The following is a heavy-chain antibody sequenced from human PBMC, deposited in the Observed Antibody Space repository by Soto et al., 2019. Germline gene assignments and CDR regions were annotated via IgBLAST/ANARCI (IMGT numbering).Heavy chain of an antibody. D-gene: IGHD6-13*01. V-gene: IGHV3-23*01. Sequence: EVQLLESGGGLVQPGGSLRLSCAASGFTFSSYAMSWVRQAPGKGLEWVSTISGSGDNTFYADSGKGRFTISRDNSKNTLYLPMSSLRAEDTAVYYCAKPYSSSWYGPFDYWGQGTLVTVSS. CDR3: AKPYSSSWYGPFDY. J-gene: IGHJ4*02. CDR2: ISGSGDNT. CDR1: GFTFSSYA.